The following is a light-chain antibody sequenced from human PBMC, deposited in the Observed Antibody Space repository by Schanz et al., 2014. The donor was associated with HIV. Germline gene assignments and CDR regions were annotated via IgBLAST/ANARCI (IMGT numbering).Light chain of an antibody. Sequence: QSALTQPASVSGSPGQSITISCTGTSSDVGAYNYVSWYQQHPGKAPKLMIYDVSDRPSGVSNRFSGSKSGNTASLTISGLQAEDEAEYYCASFRGSASYVFGTGTKLTVL. J-gene: IGLJ1*01. CDR2: DVS. CDR1: SSDVGAYNY. V-gene: IGLV2-14*03. CDR3: ASFRGSASYV.